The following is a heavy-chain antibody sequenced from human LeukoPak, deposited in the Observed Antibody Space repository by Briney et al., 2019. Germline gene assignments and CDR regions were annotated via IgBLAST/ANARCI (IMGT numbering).Heavy chain of an antibody. CDR1: GFTFSSYG. V-gene: IGHV3-30*18. Sequence: GGSLRLSCAASGFTFSSYGMHWVRQAPGKGLEWVAVISYDGSNKYYADSVKGRFTTSRDNSKNTLYLQMNSLRAEDTAVYYCAKDRDAFDIWGQGTMVTVSS. CDR2: ISYDGSNK. CDR3: AKDRDAFDI. J-gene: IGHJ3*02.